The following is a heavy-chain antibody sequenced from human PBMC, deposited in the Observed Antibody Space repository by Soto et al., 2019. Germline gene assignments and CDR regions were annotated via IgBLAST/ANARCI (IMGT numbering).Heavy chain of an antibody. Sequence: QITLKESGPTLVKPTQTLTLTCTFSGFSLSTSEVGVGWIRQPPGKALEWLALIYWNDDKRYSPSLKSRLTITKDTSKNQVVLTITNMDPVDTATYYCPHSRLYYDYVRGSYRFDYWGQGTLVTVSS. J-gene: IGHJ4*02. CDR1: GFSLSTSEVG. CDR2: IYWNDDK. D-gene: IGHD3-16*02. V-gene: IGHV2-5*01. CDR3: PHSRLYYDYVRGSYRFDY.